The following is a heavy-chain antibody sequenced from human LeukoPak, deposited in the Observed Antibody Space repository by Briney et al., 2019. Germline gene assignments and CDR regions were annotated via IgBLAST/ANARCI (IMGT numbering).Heavy chain of an antibody. V-gene: IGHV3-48*01. J-gene: IGHJ4*02. CDR2: ISSSSTI. Sequence: PGGSLRLSCAASGFTFSSYSMNWVRQAPGKGLEWVSYISSSSTIYYADSVKGRFTISRDNAKNSLYLQMNSLRAEDTAVYYCARDEVYYYDSSGYRYTYFDYWGQGTLVTVSS. CDR3: ARDEVYYYDSSGYRYTYFDY. CDR1: GFTFSSYS. D-gene: IGHD3-22*01.